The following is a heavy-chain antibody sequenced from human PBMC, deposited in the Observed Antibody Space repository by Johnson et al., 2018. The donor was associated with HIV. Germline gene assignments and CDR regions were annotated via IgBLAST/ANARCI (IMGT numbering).Heavy chain of an antibody. CDR2: ISYDGGNK. CDR3: ARGHSRDRAFDI. D-gene: IGHD5-24*01. Sequence: QVQLVESGGGVVQPGRSLRLSCAASAFTFSRYAMHWVRQAPGKGLEWVAVISYDGGNKYYADSVKGRFTISRDNSKNTLYLQMNSLIAEDTAVDYCARGHSRDRAFDIWGQETMVTVSS. CDR1: AFTFSRYA. V-gene: IGHV3-30*04. J-gene: IGHJ3*02.